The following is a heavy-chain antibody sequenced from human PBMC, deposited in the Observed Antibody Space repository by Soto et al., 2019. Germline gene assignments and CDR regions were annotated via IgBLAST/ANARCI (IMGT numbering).Heavy chain of an antibody. CDR1: GVSLNSGTYY. J-gene: IGHJ4*02. CDR2: IFYSGST. Sequence: QVQLQESGPGLVKPSQTLSLTCSVSGVSLNSGTYYWSWIRQHPGKGLEWIGYIFYSGSTDYNPSLKSRVNISVDTSKNQFSLKLSSVTAADTAVYYCASTEDFFDYWGQGTLVTVSS. V-gene: IGHV4-31*03. CDR3: ASTEDFFDY.